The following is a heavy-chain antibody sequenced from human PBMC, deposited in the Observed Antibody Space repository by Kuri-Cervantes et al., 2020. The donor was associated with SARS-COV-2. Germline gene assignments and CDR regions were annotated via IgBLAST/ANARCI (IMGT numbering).Heavy chain of an antibody. J-gene: IGHJ4*02. D-gene: IGHD6-19*01. CDR3: ARDRSAWPFDY. V-gene: IGHV1-69*04. CDR2: IIPDLGVT. CDR1: GVTFTRDT. Sequence: SVKVSCKASGVTFTRDTINWVRQAPGQGLEWMGRIIPDLGVTNYARKFQGGVTITADKSTNTAYMDLNSLTSEDTAVYYCARDRSAWPFDYWGQGTLVTVSS.